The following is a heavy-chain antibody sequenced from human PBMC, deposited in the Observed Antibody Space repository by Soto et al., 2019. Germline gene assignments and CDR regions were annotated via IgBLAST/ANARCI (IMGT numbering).Heavy chain of an antibody. CDR3: GRVRGNYSDY. V-gene: IGHV3-7*01. J-gene: IGHJ4*02. Sequence: EVQLVESGGGLVQPGGSLRLSCAASGFTFSSYWMSWVRQAPGKGLEWVAKIKQDGSEKYYVDSVKGRFTISRDNAKNSLDLQMNSRRAEDTAVYYCGRVRGNYSDYWGQGTLGNVSS. CDR1: GFTFSSYW. CDR2: IKQDGSEK.